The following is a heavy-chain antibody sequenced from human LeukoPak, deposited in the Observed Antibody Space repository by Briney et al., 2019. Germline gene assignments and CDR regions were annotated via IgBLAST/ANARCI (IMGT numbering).Heavy chain of an antibody. Sequence: ASVKVSCKPSRYTFTGYYMHWVRQAPRQGLEWMGWINPNSGGTNYAQKFQGRVTMTRDTSISTAYMELSRLRSDDTAVYYCAREPRPEYYYDSKPAGLYFDYWGQGTLVTVSS. CDR1: RYTFTGYY. J-gene: IGHJ4*02. CDR2: INPNSGGT. V-gene: IGHV1-2*02. CDR3: AREPRPEYYYDSKPAGLYFDY. D-gene: IGHD3-22*01.